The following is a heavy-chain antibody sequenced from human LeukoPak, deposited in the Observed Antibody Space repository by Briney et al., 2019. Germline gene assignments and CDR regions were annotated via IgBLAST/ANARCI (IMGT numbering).Heavy chain of an antibody. J-gene: IGHJ4*02. D-gene: IGHD6-19*01. CDR2: ISSSSSYI. Sequence: GGSLRLSCAASGFTFSSYSMNWVCQAPGKGLEWVSSISSSSSYIYYADSVKGRFTISRDNAKNSLYLQMNSLRAEDTAVYYCARDLAVADPGDFDYWGQRTLVTVSS. V-gene: IGHV3-21*01. CDR3: ARDLAVADPGDFDY. CDR1: GFTFSSYS.